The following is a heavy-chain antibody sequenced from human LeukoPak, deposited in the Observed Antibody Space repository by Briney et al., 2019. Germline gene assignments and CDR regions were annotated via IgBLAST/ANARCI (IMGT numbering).Heavy chain of an antibody. V-gene: IGHV1-18*01. Sequence: ASVKVSCKASGYTFTSYGISWVRQAPGQGLEWMGWISAYSGNTNYAQKLQGRVTMTTDTSTSTAYMELRSLRSDDTAVYYCARDSLRNNIVVVPAATIPLDYWGQGTLVTVSS. J-gene: IGHJ4*02. CDR1: GYTFTSYG. CDR3: ARDSLRNNIVVVPAATIPLDY. D-gene: IGHD2-2*01. CDR2: ISAYSGNT.